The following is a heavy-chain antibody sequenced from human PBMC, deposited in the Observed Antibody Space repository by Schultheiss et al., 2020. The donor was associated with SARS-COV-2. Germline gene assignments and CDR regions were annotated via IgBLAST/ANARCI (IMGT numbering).Heavy chain of an antibody. D-gene: IGHD2-15*01. CDR3: AREHCSGGSCSFDY. CDR1: GGSVSSGSYY. V-gene: IGHV4-61*01. J-gene: IGHJ4*02. CDR2: IYYSGST. Sequence: SETLSLTCIVSGGSVSSGSYYWSWIRQPPGKGLEWIGYIYYSGSTNYNPSLKSRVTISVDTSKNQFSLKLSSVTAADTAVYYCAREHCSGGSCSFDYWGQGTLVTVSS.